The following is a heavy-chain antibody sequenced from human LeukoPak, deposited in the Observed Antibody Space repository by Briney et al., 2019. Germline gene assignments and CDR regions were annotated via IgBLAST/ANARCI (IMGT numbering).Heavy chain of an antibody. Sequence: ASVKVSCKASGGTFSSYAISWVRQAPGQGLEWMGWISAYNGNTNYAQKFQDRVTMTTDTSTTTAYMELRSLRSDDTAVYYCARDLKYNILTGFRSSFGFDPWGQGTLVTVSS. D-gene: IGHD3-9*01. J-gene: IGHJ5*02. CDR2: ISAYNGNT. CDR3: ARDLKYNILTGFRSSFGFDP. V-gene: IGHV1-18*01. CDR1: GGTFSSYA.